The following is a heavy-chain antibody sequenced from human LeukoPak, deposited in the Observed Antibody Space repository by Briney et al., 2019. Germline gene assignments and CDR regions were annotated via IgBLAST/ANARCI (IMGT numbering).Heavy chain of an antibody. J-gene: IGHJ1*01. Sequence: SETLSLTCTVSGGSTSRYYWSWIRQPPGKSLEWIGYIYYTGTTTYNPSLKSRVTISIDTSTNQFSLNLSSVTAADTAVYYYARLPGIAAVWGQGTLAIVSS. CDR1: GGSTSRYY. D-gene: IGHD6-13*01. CDR3: ARLPGIAAV. CDR2: IYYTGTT. V-gene: IGHV4-59*08.